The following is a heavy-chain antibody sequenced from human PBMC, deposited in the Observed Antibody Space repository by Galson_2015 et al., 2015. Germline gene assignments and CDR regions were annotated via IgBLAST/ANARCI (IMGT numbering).Heavy chain of an antibody. CDR1: GSSFSSYW. CDR2: INNDGSGT. CDR3: ARDLWANYYYYGMDV. D-gene: IGHD1-26*01. Sequence: SLRLSCAASGSSFSSYWMHWVRQVPGKGLVWVSHINNDGSGTGYADSVKGRFTISRDNAKNTLYLQMNSLRSEDTAVYYCARDLWANYYYYGMDVWGQGTPVTVSS. V-gene: IGHV3-74*01. J-gene: IGHJ6*02.